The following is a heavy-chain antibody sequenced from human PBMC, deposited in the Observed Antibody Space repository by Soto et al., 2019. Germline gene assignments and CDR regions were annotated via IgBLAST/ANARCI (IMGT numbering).Heavy chain of an antibody. Sequence: QVQLVESGGGVVQPGGSLRLSCAASAFSFSSYAMHWVRQAPGKGLEWVALISLDGGKTNYADLVEGRFTISRDNSKNTLLLQMNSLRTEDTATYYCAKDMAGSGTYYSFGHWGRGDLVTVSS. V-gene: IGHV3-30*18. D-gene: IGHD3-10*01. J-gene: IGHJ4*02. CDR2: ISLDGGKT. CDR3: AKDMAGSGTYYSFGH. CDR1: AFSFSSYA.